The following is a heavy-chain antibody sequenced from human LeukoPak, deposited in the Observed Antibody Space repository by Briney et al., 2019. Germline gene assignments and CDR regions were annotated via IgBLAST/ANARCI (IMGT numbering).Heavy chain of an antibody. CDR3: AREVTTSSGVDV. D-gene: IGHD4-17*01. V-gene: IGHV3-66*01. CDR1: GFTVSNKY. CDR2: IYGVSNT. Sequence: GGSLRLSCAASGFTVSNKYMSWVRQAPGKGLEWVSIIYGVSNTDYADSVKGRFTISRDNSKNTFYLQMNSLRADDTAVYYCAREVTTSSGVDVWGQGTTVTVSS. J-gene: IGHJ6*02.